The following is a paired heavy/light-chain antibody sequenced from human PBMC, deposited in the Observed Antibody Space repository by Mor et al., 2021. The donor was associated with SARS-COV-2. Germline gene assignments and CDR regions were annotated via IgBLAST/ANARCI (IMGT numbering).Light chain of an antibody. V-gene: IGKV3-20*01. CDR2: AAS. CDR1: QTVNNNY. CDR3: QQHGSSPPIT. Sequence: EIVLTQSPGTLSLSPGERATLSCRASQTVNNNYLAWYQQKPGQPPRLLIYAASSRAAGIPDKFSGSGSGTDFTLTISRLEPEDFAVYYCQQHGSSPPITFGPGTKVDIK. J-gene: IGKJ3*01.
Heavy chain of an antibody. CDR3: TRDRSAAWFYY. Sequence: QVQLQESGPGLVKPSETLSLTCTVSGVSISSGSYYWSWIRQSAGKDLEWIGHIHASGSTDYNPSLSSRVTISVDTSKNQFSLRLTSVTAADTAMYYCTRDRSAAWFYYWGQGTLITVSS. J-gene: IGHJ4*02. D-gene: IGHD3-10*01. V-gene: IGHV4-61*02. CDR2: IHASGST. CDR1: GVSISSGSYY.